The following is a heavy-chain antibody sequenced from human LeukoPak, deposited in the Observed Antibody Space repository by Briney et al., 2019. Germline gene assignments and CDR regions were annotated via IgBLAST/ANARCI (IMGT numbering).Heavy chain of an antibody. Sequence: GGSLRLSCTVSGFTVSSNSMSWVRQAPGKGLEWVSFIYSGTIHYSDSVKGRFTISRDNSKNTLYLQMNSLRAEDTAVYYCAKGPYYYMDVWGKGTTVTISS. CDR2: IYSGTI. CDR1: GFTVSSNS. V-gene: IGHV3-53*01. CDR3: AKGPYYYMDV. J-gene: IGHJ6*03.